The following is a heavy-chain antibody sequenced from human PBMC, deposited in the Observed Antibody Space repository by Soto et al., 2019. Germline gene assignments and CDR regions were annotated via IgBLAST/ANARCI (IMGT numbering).Heavy chain of an antibody. Sequence: QVQLVQSGAEVRKPGSSVKVSCKASGGTFSNSAITWVRQAPGQGLEWVGGIIPIFGSTNYAQKFQGRVTMTADESTXTXXXEXXRLTSEDTAVYYCARDGDLRSDFWSGPLGGGWFDPWGQGTLVTVSS. CDR2: IIPIFGST. CDR3: ARDGDLRSDFWSGPLGGGWFDP. CDR1: GGTFSNSA. V-gene: IGHV1-69*12. J-gene: IGHJ5*02. D-gene: IGHD3-3*01.